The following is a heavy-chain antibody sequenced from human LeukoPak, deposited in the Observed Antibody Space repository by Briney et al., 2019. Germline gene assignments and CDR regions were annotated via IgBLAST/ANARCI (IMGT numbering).Heavy chain of an antibody. CDR3: ARTAYGSGSYLPDY. CDR2: ISSSSSYI. D-gene: IGHD3-10*01. J-gene: IGHJ4*02. CDR1: GFTFSSYN. V-gene: IGHV3-21*06. Sequence: GGSLRLSCAASGFTFSSYNMNWVRQAPGKGLEWVSSISSSSSYIYYADSLRGRFTISRDNAKNSLYLQMNSLRAEDTAVYYCARTAYGSGSYLPDYWGQGTLVTVSP.